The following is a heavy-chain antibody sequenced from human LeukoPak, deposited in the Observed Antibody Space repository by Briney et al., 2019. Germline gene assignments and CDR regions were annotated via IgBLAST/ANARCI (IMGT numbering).Heavy chain of an antibody. J-gene: IGHJ4*02. V-gene: IGHV1-8*03. CDR1: GYTFTSYY. D-gene: IGHD3-22*01. CDR3: ARGGSRTDYDSSGYPDY. CDR2: MNPKSGNI. Sequence: ASVKVSCKASGYTFTSYYMHWVRQATGQGLEWMGWMNPKSGNIGYAQKFQGRVTIARDTSISTAYMELSSLTSADSAVYYCARGGSRTDYDSSGYPDYWGQGTLVTVSS.